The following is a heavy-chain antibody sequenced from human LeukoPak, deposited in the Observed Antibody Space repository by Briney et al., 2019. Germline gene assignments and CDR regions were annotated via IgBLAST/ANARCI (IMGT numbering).Heavy chain of an antibody. CDR2: IYPGDSNT. Sequence: GESLKISCKASGYSFTKYWIGWVRQMPGKGLEWMGVIYPGDSNTRYSPSFQGHVTISADKSISTAYLQWSSLKASDTAMYYCARRDRTGWYNFDYWGQGTLVTVSS. V-gene: IGHV5-51*01. J-gene: IGHJ4*02. D-gene: IGHD6-19*01. CDR3: ARRDRTGWYNFDY. CDR1: GYSFTKYW.